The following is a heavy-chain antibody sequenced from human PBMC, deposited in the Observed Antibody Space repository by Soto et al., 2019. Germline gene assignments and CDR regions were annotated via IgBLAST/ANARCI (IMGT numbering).Heavy chain of an antibody. V-gene: IGHV1-18*01. CDR3: ARDSYSYGKDYYYNGMDV. CDR2: ISAYNGNT. Sequence: ASVKVSCKASGYTFTSYGISWVRQAPGQGLEWMGWISAYNGNTNYAQKLQGRVTMTTDTSTSTAYMELRSLRSDDTAVYYCARDSYSYGKDYYYNGMDVWGQGTTVTVSS. CDR1: GYTFTSYG. J-gene: IGHJ6*02. D-gene: IGHD5-18*01.